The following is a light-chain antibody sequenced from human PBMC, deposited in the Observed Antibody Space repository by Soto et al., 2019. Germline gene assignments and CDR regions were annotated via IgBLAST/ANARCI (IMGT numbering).Light chain of an antibody. CDR3: QQRSDWRWT. Sequence: DIVMTQSPDSLAVSPGGRTILSCRASQTVNNYLAWYQQKPGQAPRLLIYDTSKRAPGVPARFIGSGSGTAFTLTIDIVEPEDYAIYYCQQRSDWRWTFGQGTKVDIK. J-gene: IGKJ1*01. V-gene: IGKV3-11*01. CDR2: DTS. CDR1: QTVNNY.